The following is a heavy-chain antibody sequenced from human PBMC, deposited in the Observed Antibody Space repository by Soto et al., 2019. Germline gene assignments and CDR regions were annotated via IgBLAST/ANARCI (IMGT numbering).Heavy chain of an antibody. V-gene: IGHV3-11*04. J-gene: IGHJ4*02. Sequence: GGSLRLSCAASGFTFSDYYMSWIRQAPGKGLEWVSYISSSSSTIYYANSVKGRFTISRDNATNSLYLQMNSLRDEDTAVYYCARDNSIPEHCSSTSCYVPNYFDYWGQGTLVTVSS. CDR3: ARDNSIPEHCSSTSCYVPNYFDY. CDR2: ISSSSSTI. D-gene: IGHD2-2*01. CDR1: GFTFSDYY.